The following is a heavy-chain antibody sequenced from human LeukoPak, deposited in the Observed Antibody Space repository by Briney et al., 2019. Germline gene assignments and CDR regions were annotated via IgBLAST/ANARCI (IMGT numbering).Heavy chain of an antibody. CDR1: GYTSTSYG. CDR3: ATYNVDHYETSDGMDV. CDR2: ISAYNGNT. D-gene: IGHD3-22*01. J-gene: IGHJ6*02. V-gene: IGHV1-18*01. Sequence: ASVKVSCKASGYTSTSYGISWVRQAPGQGLEWMGWISAYNGNTSYAQKLQGRVTMTTDTSTSTAYMELRSLRSDDTAVYYCATYNVDHYETSDGMDVWGQGTTVTVSS.